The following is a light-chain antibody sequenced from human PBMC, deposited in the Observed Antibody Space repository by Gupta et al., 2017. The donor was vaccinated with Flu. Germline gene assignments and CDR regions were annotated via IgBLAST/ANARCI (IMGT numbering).Light chain of an antibody. Sequence: QSVLPQPPSVSGAPGQRVTISCTGSSSNIGAGYAVHWYQQLPQTTPKLLIYGNINRPSGVPDRFSGSKSGTSASLAITGLQAEDEADYYCQSYDSSLSGWVFGGGTKLTVL. CDR1: SSNIGAGYA. J-gene: IGLJ3*02. CDR3: QSYDSSLSGWV. CDR2: GNI. V-gene: IGLV1-40*01.